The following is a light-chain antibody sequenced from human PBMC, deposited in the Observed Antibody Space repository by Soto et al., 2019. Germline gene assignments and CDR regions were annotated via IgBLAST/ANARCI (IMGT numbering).Light chain of an antibody. CDR1: SSDVGDYNY. J-gene: IGLJ3*02. V-gene: IGLV2-14*01. CDR2: EVS. CDR3: SSYTSSNTWV. Sequence: QSVLTQPASVSGSPGQSITISCTGTSSDVGDYNYVSWYQQHPGKAPKLMIYEVSNRPSGVSNRFSGSKSGNTASLTISGLQAEDEADYYCSSYTSSNTWVFGRGTQLNVL.